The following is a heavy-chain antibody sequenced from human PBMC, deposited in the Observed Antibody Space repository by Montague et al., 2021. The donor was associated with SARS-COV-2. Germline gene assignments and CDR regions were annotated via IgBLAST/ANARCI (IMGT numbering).Heavy chain of an antibody. CDR3: ARTSDPSNFDSTGYYDAFDV. Sequence: SETLSLTCTVSGATISSDYWSWIRQSPGKGLEWIGYMSYSGSATYNPSLESRVAISRDTSKNQFSLTLIPATAADTAIYYCARTSDPSNFDSTGYYDAFDVWGQGTTVIVSS. CDR1: GATISSDY. V-gene: IGHV4-59*01. J-gene: IGHJ3*01. D-gene: IGHD3-22*01. CDR2: MSYSGSA.